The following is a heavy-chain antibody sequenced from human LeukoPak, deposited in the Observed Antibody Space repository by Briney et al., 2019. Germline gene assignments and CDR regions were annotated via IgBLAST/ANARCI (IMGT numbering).Heavy chain of an antibody. Sequence: SETLSLTCTVSGGSLSSSSYYWGWIRQPPGKGLEWIGGIYYSGSTYYNPSLKSRVTISVDTSKNQFSLELSSVTAADTAVYYCARRATYYDFWSGHGTFDPWGQGTLVTVSS. V-gene: IGHV4-39*01. CDR3: ARRATYYDFWSGHGTFDP. CDR2: IYYSGST. D-gene: IGHD3-3*01. J-gene: IGHJ5*02. CDR1: GGSLSSSSYY.